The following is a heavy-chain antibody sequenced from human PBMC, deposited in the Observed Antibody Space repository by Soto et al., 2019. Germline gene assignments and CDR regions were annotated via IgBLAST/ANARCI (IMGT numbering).Heavy chain of an antibody. D-gene: IGHD6-13*01. CDR2: IGSNSGRT. V-gene: IGHV3-48*04. J-gene: IGHJ4*02. Sequence: MNGVRQAPGKVLEWLSYIGSNSGRTYYADSVKGRFTISRDNAMNSVYLQMNSLRAEDTAVYYCVRDADKVPAGQHMVHGYYWGQGTLVTVSS. CDR3: VRDADKVPAGQHMVHGYY.